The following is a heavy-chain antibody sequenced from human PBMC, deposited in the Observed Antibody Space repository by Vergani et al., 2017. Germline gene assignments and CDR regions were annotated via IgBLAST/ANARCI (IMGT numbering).Heavy chain of an antibody. D-gene: IGHD2-2*01. Sequence: EVQLVESGGGLVQPGGSLRLSCAASGFTFSSYWMSWVRQAPGKGLEWVANIKQDGSEKYYVDSVKGRFTISRDNAKNSLYLQTNSLRAEDTAVYYCAKDSYIVVVPAAMAEYWGQGTLVTVSS. CDR1: GFTFSSYW. CDR2: IKQDGSEK. V-gene: IGHV3-7*03. J-gene: IGHJ4*02. CDR3: AKDSYIVVVPAAMAEY.